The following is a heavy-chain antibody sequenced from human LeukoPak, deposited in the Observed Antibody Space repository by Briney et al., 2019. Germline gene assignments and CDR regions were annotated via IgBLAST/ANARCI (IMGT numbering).Heavy chain of an antibody. CDR3: TRGSIAYYYMDV. V-gene: IGHV4-59*01. D-gene: IGHD3-22*01. J-gene: IGHJ6*03. CDR2: IYYSGST. Sequence: PSQTLSLTCTVSGGSISGYYWSWIRQPAGKGLEWIGNIYYSGSTNYNPSLKSRVTISVDTSKNQFSLKLSSVTAADTAVYYCTRGSIAYYYMDVWGKGTTVTISS. CDR1: GGSISGYY.